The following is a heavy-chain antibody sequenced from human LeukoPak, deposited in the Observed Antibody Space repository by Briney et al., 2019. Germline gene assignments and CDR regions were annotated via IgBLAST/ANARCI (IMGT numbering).Heavy chain of an antibody. D-gene: IGHD3-10*01. J-gene: IGHJ4*02. V-gene: IGHV3-49*04. Sequence: GGSLSLSCTASGVTFAEYASSWVRQAPGKGLEWVGFIRSKAYGGTTESAASVKGRFTISRDDSKSIAYLQMNSLKTEDTAVYYCTSGHYYGSGSYVRWGQGTLVTVSS. CDR3: TSGHYYGSGSYVR. CDR2: IRSKAYGGTT. CDR1: GVTFAEYA.